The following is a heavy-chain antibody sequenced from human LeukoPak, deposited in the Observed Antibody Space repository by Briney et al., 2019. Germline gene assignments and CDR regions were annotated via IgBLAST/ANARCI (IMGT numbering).Heavy chain of an antibody. V-gene: IGHV4-38-2*02. J-gene: IGHJ4*02. CDR1: GYSISSGYY. D-gene: IGHD2-2*01. Sequence: SETLSLTCAVSGYSISSGYYWGWIRQPPGKGLEWIGSIYHSGSTYYNPSLKSRVTISVDTSKNQFSLKLSSVTAADTAVYYCARDLGSSDYRGQGTLVTVSS. CDR3: ARDLGSSDY. CDR2: IYHSGST.